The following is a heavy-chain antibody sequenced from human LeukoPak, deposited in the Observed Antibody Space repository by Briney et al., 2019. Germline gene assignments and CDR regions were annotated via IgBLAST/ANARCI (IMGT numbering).Heavy chain of an antibody. V-gene: IGHV1-2*02. CDR2: INPNSGGT. CDR1: GYTFTGYY. J-gene: IGHJ3*02. Sequence: ASVKVSCKTSGYTFTGYYMHWVRQAPGQGLEWMGWINPNSGGTNYAQKFQGRVTMTRDTSISTAYMELSRLRSDDTAVYYCARGHALLGAFDIWGQGTMVTVSS. D-gene: IGHD2-15*01. CDR3: ARGHALLGAFDI.